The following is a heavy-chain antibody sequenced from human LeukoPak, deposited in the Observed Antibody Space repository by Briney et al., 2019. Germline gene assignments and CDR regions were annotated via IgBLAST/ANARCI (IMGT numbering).Heavy chain of an antibody. Sequence: PSETLSLTCTVSGVSISGNSCYCGWIRQPPGKGLEWIGSVYYSGSTFYNPSLKTRVNMSVDTSKNQFSLTVSSVTAADTAIYYCARVRYIVYAGSFDPWGQGTLVTVSS. D-gene: IGHD5/OR15-5a*01. CDR1: GVSISGNSCY. CDR3: ARVRYIVYAGSFDP. J-gene: IGHJ5*02. CDR2: VYYSGST. V-gene: IGHV4-39*01.